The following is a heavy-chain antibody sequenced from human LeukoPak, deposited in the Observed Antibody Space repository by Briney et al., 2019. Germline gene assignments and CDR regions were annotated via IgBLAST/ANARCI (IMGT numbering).Heavy chain of an antibody. Sequence: PSQTLSLTCTVSGGSISSGGYYWSWIRQHPGKGLEWIGYIYYSGSTYYNPSLKSRVTISVDTSKNQFSLKLSSVTAADTAVYYCARSPLTGYYNPSYYYYYGMDVWGQGTTVTVSS. CDR2: IYYSGST. V-gene: IGHV4-31*03. D-gene: IGHD3-9*01. J-gene: IGHJ6*02. CDR3: ARSPLTGYYNPSYYYYYGMDV. CDR1: GGSISSGGYY.